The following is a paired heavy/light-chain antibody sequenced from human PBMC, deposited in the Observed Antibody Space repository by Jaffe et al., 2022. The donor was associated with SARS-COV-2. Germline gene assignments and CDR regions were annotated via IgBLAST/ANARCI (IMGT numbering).Light chain of an antibody. CDR3: HQYYGLPFT. V-gene: IGKV4-1*01. CDR1: QAVFYSPRNKEY. Sequence: DIVLTQSPDALTVSLGERATINCKSSQAVFYSPRNKEYFAWFQKKPGQPPKLLIYWASTRESGVPDRFSGSGSGTDFTLTIDSLQAEDVAVYYCHQYYGLPFTFGGGTKVEIK. J-gene: IGKJ4*01. CDR2: WAS.
Heavy chain of an antibody. Sequence: EAQLVESGGGLVKPGGSLRLSCAASGFSFSEAYMLWVRQGPGKGLEYIARIKSNIHGGDTDYAAAVRGRFIISRDDSQSMLFLQMDGLKTEDTAVYYCAAGAGKTDSDDWGQGTLVTVSS. CDR1: GFSFSEAY. CDR2: IKSNIHGGDT. J-gene: IGHJ4*02. D-gene: IGHD6-19*01. CDR3: AAGAGKTDSDD. V-gene: IGHV3-15*01.